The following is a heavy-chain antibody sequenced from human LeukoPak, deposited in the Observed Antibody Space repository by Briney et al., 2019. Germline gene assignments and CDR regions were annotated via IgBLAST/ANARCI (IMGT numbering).Heavy chain of an antibody. Sequence: ASVKVSCKASGYTFTSYGISWVRQAPGQGLEWMGWISANNGNTNYAQKLQGRVTMTTDTSTSTAYMELRSLRSDDTAVYYCARDPVYYYDSSGLFREFDYWGQGTLVTVSS. CDR3: ARDPVYYYDSSGLFREFDY. CDR1: GYTFTSYG. J-gene: IGHJ4*02. D-gene: IGHD3-22*01. V-gene: IGHV1-18*01. CDR2: ISANNGNT.